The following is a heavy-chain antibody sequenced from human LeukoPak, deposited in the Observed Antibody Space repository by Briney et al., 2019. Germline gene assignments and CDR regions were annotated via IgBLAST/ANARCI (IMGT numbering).Heavy chain of an antibody. V-gene: IGHV3-23*01. Sequence: GGSVRLSCAASGFTFSSYAMSWVRQAPGKGLEWVSAISGSGGSTYYADSVKGRFTISRDNSKNTLYLQMNSLRAEDTAVYYCAKDLGSYYDFWSGPSWFDPWGQGTLVTVSS. J-gene: IGHJ5*02. CDR2: ISGSGGST. CDR3: AKDLGSYYDFWSGPSWFDP. CDR1: GFTFSSYA. D-gene: IGHD3-3*01.